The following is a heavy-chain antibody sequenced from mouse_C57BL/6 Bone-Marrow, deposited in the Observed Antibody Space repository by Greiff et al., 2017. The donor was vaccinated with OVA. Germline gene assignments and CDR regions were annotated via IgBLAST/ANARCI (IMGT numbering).Heavy chain of an antibody. Sequence: VKLQQPGAELVRPGSSVKLSCKASGYTFTSYWMHWVKQRPIQGLEWIGNIDPSDSETHYNQKFKDKATLTVDKSSSTAYMQLSSLTSEDSAVYYCARGSFFTTVFDYWGQGTTLTVSS. CDR2: IDPSDSET. J-gene: IGHJ2*01. V-gene: IGHV1-52*01. CDR1: GYTFTSYW. D-gene: IGHD1-2*01. CDR3: ARGSFFTTVFDY.